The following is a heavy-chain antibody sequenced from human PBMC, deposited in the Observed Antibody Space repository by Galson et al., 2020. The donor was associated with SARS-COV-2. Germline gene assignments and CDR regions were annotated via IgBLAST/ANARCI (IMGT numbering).Heavy chain of an antibody. CDR3: VWRLRRQFDY. CDR2: SGDHI. V-gene: IGHV3-48*03. D-gene: IGHD6-25*01. J-gene: IGHJ4*02. Sequence: SGDHIWCPDSVKGRFTISRDNAKNSVFLQMSSLRAEDTAVYYCVWRLRRQFDYWGQGTLVTVSS.